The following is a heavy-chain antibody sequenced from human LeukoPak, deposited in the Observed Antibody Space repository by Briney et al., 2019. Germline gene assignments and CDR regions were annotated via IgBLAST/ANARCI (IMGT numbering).Heavy chain of an antibody. J-gene: IGHJ4*02. CDR2: ISYDGSNK. V-gene: IGHV3-30-3*01. D-gene: IGHD5-24*01. CDR1: GFTFSSYA. Sequence: PGGSLRLSCAASGFTFSSYAMHWVRQAPGKGLEWVAVISYDGSNKYYAASVKGRFTISRDNSKNTLYLQMNSLRAEDTAVYYCATGRDGYNLDYWGQGTLVTVSS. CDR3: ATGRDGYNLDY.